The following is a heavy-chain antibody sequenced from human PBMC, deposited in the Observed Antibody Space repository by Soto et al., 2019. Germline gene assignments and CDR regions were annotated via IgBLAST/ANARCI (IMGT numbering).Heavy chain of an antibody. CDR1: GGSISSYY. V-gene: IGHV4-59*01. CDR3: ARSNDSSGYYKDAFDI. D-gene: IGHD3-22*01. Sequence: PSETLSLTCTVSGGSISSYYWSWIRQPPGKGLEWIGYIYYSGSTNYNPSLKSRVTISVDTSKNQFSLKLSSVTAADTAVYYCARSNDSSGYYKDAFDIWGQGTMVTVSS. J-gene: IGHJ3*02. CDR2: IYYSGST.